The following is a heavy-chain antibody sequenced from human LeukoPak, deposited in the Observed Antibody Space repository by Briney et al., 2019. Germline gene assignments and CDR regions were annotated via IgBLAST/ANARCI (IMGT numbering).Heavy chain of an antibody. CDR3: ARAAPYYGSGREDY. D-gene: IGHD3-10*01. CDR1: GYTFTSYA. J-gene: IGHJ4*02. CDR2: INAGNGNT. V-gene: IGHV1-3*01. Sequence: GASVKVSCKASGYTFTSYAMHWVRQAPGQRLEWMGWINAGNGNTKYSQKFRGRVTITRDTSASTAYMELSSLRSEDTAVYYCARAAPYYGSGREDYWGQGTLVTVSS.